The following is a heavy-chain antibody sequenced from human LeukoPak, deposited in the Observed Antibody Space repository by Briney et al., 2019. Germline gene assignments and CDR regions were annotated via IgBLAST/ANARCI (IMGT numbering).Heavy chain of an antibody. D-gene: IGHD6-13*01. V-gene: IGHV4-39*01. Sequence: PGGSLRRSCAASGFTFSTYWMHWVRQAPGKGLEWIGSIFYSGSTYYNPSLKSRLTISVDTSKIQFSLKLSSVTAADTAVYYCARQPRYSSSWEHFDYWGQGTLVTVSS. CDR2: IFYSGST. CDR3: ARQPRYSSSWEHFDY. CDR1: GFTFSTYW. J-gene: IGHJ4*02.